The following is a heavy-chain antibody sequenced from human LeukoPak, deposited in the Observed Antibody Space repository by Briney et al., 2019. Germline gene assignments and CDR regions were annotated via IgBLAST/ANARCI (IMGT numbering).Heavy chain of an antibody. J-gene: IGHJ4*02. V-gene: IGHV3-21*04. Sequence: PGGSLRLSCAASGFTFSSYSMNWVRQAPGKGLEWVSSISSSSSYIYYADSVKGRFTISRDNAKNSLYLQMNSLRAEDTAVYYCAKEDASSSWYGIDYWGQGTLVTVSS. CDR2: ISSSSSYI. D-gene: IGHD6-13*01. CDR3: AKEDASSSWYGIDY. CDR1: GFTFSSYS.